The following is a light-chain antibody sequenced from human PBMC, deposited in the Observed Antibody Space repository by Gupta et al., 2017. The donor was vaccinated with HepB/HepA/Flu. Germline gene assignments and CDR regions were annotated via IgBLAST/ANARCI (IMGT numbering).Light chain of an antibody. Sequence: DIQMTQSPSSLSASVGDRVTITCRASQSISSFLNWYQQKPGKAPKFLIYAASSLQSGVPSRFSGSGSGTDFTLTISRLQPEDFATYYCQQSYTTPRTFGQGTQVEIK. CDR1: QSISSF. J-gene: IGKJ5*01. V-gene: IGKV1-39*01. CDR2: AAS. CDR3: QQSYTTPRT.